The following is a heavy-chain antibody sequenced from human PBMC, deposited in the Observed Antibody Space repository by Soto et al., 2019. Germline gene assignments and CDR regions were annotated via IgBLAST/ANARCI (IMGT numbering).Heavy chain of an antibody. V-gene: IGHV3-30-3*01. CDR3: ARSLSSGWSFFDY. D-gene: IGHD6-19*01. Sequence: QVQLVESGGGVVQPGRSLRLSCAASAFTFSTYAMHWLRLAAGKGLEWVSVIAYDGSNKYYPDSVKVRFTVSRDNSKNTLYLQMNSLRAEDTAVYYCARSLSSGWSFFDYWGQGTLVTVSS. J-gene: IGHJ4*02. CDR2: IAYDGSNK. CDR1: AFTFSTYA.